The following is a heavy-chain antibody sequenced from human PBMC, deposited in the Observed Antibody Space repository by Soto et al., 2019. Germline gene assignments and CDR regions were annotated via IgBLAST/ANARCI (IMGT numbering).Heavy chain of an antibody. CDR2: ISGGGDTT. D-gene: IGHD3-10*01. CDR3: AKGRGGSGSLTPRVDF. J-gene: IGHJ4*02. CDR1: GFTFNNYA. Sequence: EVQLLESGGGLVQPGGSLRLSCAASGFTFNNYAMTWVRQAPGKGLEWVSAISGGGDTTSYADSVKGRFTVARDGSKHTLYLQMRTLRAEDTAPYYCAKGRGGSGSLTPRVDFWGQGTLVTVSS. V-gene: IGHV3-23*01.